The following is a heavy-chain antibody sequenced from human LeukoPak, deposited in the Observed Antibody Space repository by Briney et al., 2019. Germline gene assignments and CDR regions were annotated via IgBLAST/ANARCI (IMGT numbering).Heavy chain of an antibody. D-gene: IGHD6-13*01. CDR3: ASGKGSSRAFYYYMAV. Sequence: APVTVSCKASGSTFTSYAMNWVRQAPGQGLGWMGWINTNNGNPTYAQDFTGRFVFSLDTSVSTAYLQISSLKAEDTAVYYCASGKGSSRAFYYYMAVWDKGTTVTVSS. CDR2: INTNNGNP. J-gene: IGHJ6*03. CDR1: GSTFTSYA. V-gene: IGHV7-4-1*02.